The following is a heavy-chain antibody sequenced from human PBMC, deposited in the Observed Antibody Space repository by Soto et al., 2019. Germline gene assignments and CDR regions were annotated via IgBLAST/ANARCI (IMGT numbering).Heavy chain of an antibody. Sequence: GGSLRLSCAASGFTFSSYAMHWVRQAPGKGLQWVALISYEGSNTYYADSVRGRFTISRDNSKNTLYLQINALRPEDTGVYYCARVTPGNNLYYFSGLDVWGQGTSVTVSS. CDR3: ARVTPGNNLYYFSGLDV. J-gene: IGHJ6*02. V-gene: IGHV3-30-3*01. D-gene: IGHD1-1*01. CDR1: GFTFSSYA. CDR2: ISYEGSNT.